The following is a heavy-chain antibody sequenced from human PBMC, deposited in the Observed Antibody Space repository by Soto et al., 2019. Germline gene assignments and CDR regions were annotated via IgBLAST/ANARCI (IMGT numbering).Heavy chain of an antibody. CDR2: ISGSGGST. CDR1: GFTFSSYA. D-gene: IGHD3-10*01. Sequence: EVQLLESGGGLVQPGGSLRLSCAASGFTFSSYAMSWVRQAPGKGLEWVSAISGSGGSTYYADSVKGRFTISRDNSKNTLYLQMNSLRAEDTAVYYCVTAMVMYWYFELWGRGTLVTVSS. V-gene: IGHV3-23*01. CDR3: VTAMVMYWYFEL. J-gene: IGHJ2*01.